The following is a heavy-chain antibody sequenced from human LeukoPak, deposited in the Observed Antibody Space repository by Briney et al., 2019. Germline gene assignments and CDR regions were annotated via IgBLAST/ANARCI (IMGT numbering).Heavy chain of an antibody. J-gene: IGHJ6*02. CDR2: IWYDGRNK. CDR3: ARDQTYYYYGVDV. V-gene: IGHV3-33*01. CDR1: GFTFSSYG. Sequence: PGGSLRLSCAASGFTFSSYGMHWVRQAPGKGLEWVAVIWYDGRNKYYADSVKGRFTISRDNSKNTLYLRMNSLRAEDTAVYYCARDQTYYYYGVDVWGQGTTVTASS.